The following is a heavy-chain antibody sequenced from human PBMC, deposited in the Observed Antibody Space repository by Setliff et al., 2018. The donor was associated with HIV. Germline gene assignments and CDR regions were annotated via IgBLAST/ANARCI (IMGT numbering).Heavy chain of an antibody. CDR3: ARRYSGWFDY. CDR1: GFTFSNAW. D-gene: IGHD6-19*01. CDR2: IKQDESEK. Sequence: GESLKISCAASGFTFSNAWMSWVRQAPGKGLEWVANIKQDESEKYYVDSVKGRFTISRDNAKNSLYLQMNSLRAEDTAVYYCARRYSGWFDYWGQGTLVTVSS. V-gene: IGHV3-7*03. J-gene: IGHJ4*02.